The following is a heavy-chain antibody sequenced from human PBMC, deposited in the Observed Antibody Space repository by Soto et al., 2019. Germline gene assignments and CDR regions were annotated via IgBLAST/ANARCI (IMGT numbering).Heavy chain of an antibody. J-gene: IGHJ4*02. Sequence: QVQLQQWGAGLLKPSETLSITCAVYGGSFSGYYWSWIRQPRGKGLEWIGEINHSGSTNYNPSLKSRVTISVDTSKNQFSLKLSSVTAADTAVYYCARYGIFGVVPVQDYWGQGTLVTVSS. CDR2: INHSGST. V-gene: IGHV4-34*01. CDR3: ARYGIFGVVPVQDY. D-gene: IGHD3-3*02. CDR1: GGSFSGYY.